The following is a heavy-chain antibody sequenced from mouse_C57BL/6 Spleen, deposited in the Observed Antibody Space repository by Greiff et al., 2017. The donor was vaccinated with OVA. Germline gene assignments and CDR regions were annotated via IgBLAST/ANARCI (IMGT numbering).Heavy chain of an antibody. CDR1: GFTFSDYY. V-gene: IGHV5-12*01. CDR3: ARHYGTSYAMDY. J-gene: IGHJ4*01. Sequence: EVMLVESGGGLVQPGGSLKLSCAASGFTFSDYYMYWVRQTPEKRLEWVAYISNSGGSTYYPYTVKGRFTISRDNAKNTLYLQMSRLKSEDTAMYYCARHYGTSYAMDYWGQGTSVTVAS. CDR2: ISNSGGST. D-gene: IGHD3-3*01.